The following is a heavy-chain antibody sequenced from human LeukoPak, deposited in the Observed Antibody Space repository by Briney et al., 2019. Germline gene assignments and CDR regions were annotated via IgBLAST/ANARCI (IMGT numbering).Heavy chain of an antibody. CDR1: GGSISSSNW. V-gene: IGHV4-4*02. CDR3: ARGDCSGGSCYVGY. J-gene: IGHJ4*02. CDR2: IYHSGST. Sequence: SETLSLTCAVSGGSISSSNWWSWVRQPPGEGLGWIGEIYHSGSTNYNPSLKSRVTISVDKSKNQFSLKLSSVTAADTAVYYCARGDCSGGSCYVGYWGQGTLVTVSS. D-gene: IGHD2-15*01.